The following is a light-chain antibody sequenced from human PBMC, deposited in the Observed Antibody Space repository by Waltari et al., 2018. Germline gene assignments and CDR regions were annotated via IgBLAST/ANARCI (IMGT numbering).Light chain of an antibody. CDR1: SSNIRAGFD. CDR3: QSYDSSLFVV. J-gene: IGLJ2*01. Sequence: QSVLTQPPSVSGAPGQRVTISRTGSSSNIRAGFDVPWYQQLPGTAPKLLIFGNNNRPSGVPDRFSGSKSGTSASLAITGLQAEDEADYYCQSYDSSLFVVFGGGTKLTVL. V-gene: IGLV1-40*01. CDR2: GNN.